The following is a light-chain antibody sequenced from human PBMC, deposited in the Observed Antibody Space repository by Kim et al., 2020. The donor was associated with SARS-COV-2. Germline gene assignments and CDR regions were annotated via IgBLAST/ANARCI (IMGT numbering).Light chain of an antibody. V-gene: IGKV1-5*03. Sequence: DIQMTQSPSTLSASVGDRVAITCRASQSISSWLAWYQQKPLKAPKLLIYKASSLESGVPSRFSSSESETQFTLTISILQPDDFATYYFKQYNSYPLTFSQETKIHIK. J-gene: IGKJ1*01. CDR3: KQYNSYPLT. CDR2: KAS. CDR1: QSISSW.